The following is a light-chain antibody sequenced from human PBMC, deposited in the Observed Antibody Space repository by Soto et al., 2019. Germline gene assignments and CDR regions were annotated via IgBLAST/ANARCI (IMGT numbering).Light chain of an antibody. CDR1: SSDVGAYNF. V-gene: IGLV2-18*01. J-gene: IGLJ1*01. Sequence: QSALTQPPSASGSPGQSVTISCTGTSSDVGAYNFVSWYQQHPGKAPKLIIFEVSHRPSGVPDRFSGSKSGNTASLTISGLQAEDGADYYCNLYTGRSTYVFGTGTKVTVL. CDR2: EVS. CDR3: NLYTGRSTYV.